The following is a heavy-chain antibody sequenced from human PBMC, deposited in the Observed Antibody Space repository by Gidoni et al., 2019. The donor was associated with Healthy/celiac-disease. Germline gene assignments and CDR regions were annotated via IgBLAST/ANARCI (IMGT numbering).Heavy chain of an antibody. J-gene: IGHJ1*01. V-gene: IGHV3-23*01. CDR2: SSGSGGST. CDR3: ANLNDYGGYVEYFQH. D-gene: IGHD4-17*01. CDR1: VFTSSSDA. Sequence: EVQLLESGGGLVQPGGSLRLSSAACVFTSSSDAMRWVRRAPGTGLGWVSASSGSGGSTYYADSVKGRFTISRENSKNTLYLQINSLRAEDTAVYYCANLNDYGGYVEYFQHWGQGTLVTVSS.